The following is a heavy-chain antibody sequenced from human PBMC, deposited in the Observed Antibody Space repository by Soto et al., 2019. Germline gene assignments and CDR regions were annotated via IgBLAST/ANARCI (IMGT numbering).Heavy chain of an antibody. D-gene: IGHD5-12*01. Sequence: QVQLVQSGAEVKEPGASVTVSCRASGDRFTDYYMHWVRQAPGQGLEWMGWINPNSGVTKYAQKFQGRVTMTRDTSIRTVYMQVSRLRFDDTAIYYCARESGGATATLDYYYFYMDVWGTGTTVTVSS. CDR1: GDRFTDYY. CDR3: ARESGGATATLDYYYFYMDV. V-gene: IGHV1-2*02. CDR2: INPNSGVT. J-gene: IGHJ6*03.